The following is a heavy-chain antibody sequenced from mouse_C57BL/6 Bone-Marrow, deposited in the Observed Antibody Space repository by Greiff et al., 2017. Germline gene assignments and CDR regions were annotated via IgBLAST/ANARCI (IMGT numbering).Heavy chain of an antibody. Sequence: VKLMESGAELARPGASVKLSCKASGYTFTSYGISWVKQRTGQGLEWIGEIYPRSGNTYYNEKFKGKATLTADKSSSTAYMELRSLTSEDSAVYFCAREELTVVDLYGYFDVWGTGTTVTVSS. V-gene: IGHV1-81*01. J-gene: IGHJ1*03. D-gene: IGHD1-1*01. CDR3: AREELTVVDLYGYFDV. CDR2: IYPRSGNT. CDR1: GYTFTSYG.